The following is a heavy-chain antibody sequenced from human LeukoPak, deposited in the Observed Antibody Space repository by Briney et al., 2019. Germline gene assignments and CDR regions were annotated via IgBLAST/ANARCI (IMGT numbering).Heavy chain of an antibody. CDR1: GGSFSGYY. CDR3: AREKAGANSFDY. D-gene: IGHD1-26*01. J-gene: IGHJ4*02. CDR2: INHSGST. V-gene: IGHV4-34*01. Sequence: KPSETLSLTCAVHGGSFSGYYWSWIRQPPGKGLEWIGEINHSGSTNYNPSLKSRVTISVDTSKNQFSLKLSSVTAADTAVYYCAREKAGANSFDYWGQGTLVTVSS.